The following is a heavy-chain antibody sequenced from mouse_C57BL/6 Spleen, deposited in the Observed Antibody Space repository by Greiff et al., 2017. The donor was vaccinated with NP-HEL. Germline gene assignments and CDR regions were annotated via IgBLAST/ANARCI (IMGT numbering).Heavy chain of an antibody. Sequence: QVQLKQPGAELVKPGASVKMSCKASGYTFTSYWITWVKQRPGQGLEWIGDIYPGSGSTNYNEKFKSKATLTVDTSSSTAYMQLSSLTSEDSAVYYCARSPYSNSWGGGYWGQGTTLTVSS. J-gene: IGHJ2*01. CDR2: IYPGSGST. D-gene: IGHD2-5*01. CDR3: ARSPYSNSWGGGY. V-gene: IGHV1-55*01. CDR1: GYTFTSYW.